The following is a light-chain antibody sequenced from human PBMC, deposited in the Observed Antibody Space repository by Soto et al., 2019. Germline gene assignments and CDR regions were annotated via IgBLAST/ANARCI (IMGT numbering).Light chain of an antibody. CDR2: KAS. V-gene: IGKV1-5*03. J-gene: IGKJ2*01. CDR3: QHYDSSSYN. Sequence: DIQMTQSPSTLSAYVGDRVTITCRASQSISDSLAWYQQKPGKAPKLLIYKASILESGVPSRFSGSGSGTEFTLSINSLQPYDFATYFCQHYDSSSYNFGQGTKLEIK. CDR1: QSISDS.